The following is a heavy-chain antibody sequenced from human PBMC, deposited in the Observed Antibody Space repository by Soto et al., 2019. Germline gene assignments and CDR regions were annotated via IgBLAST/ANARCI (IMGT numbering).Heavy chain of an antibody. CDR3: AKARRYSSGSRDFDY. CDR1: GFIFSNYA. V-gene: IGHV3-23*01. J-gene: IGHJ4*02. Sequence: ELQLLESGGGLVQPGGSLTLSCAASGFIFSNYAMSWVRQAPGKGLEWVSATSTTATTTTYADSVKGRFTISRDNSKNTLYMQMNSLRAEDTAVYYCAKARRYSSGSRDFDYWGQGALVTVSS. CDR2: TSTTATTT. D-gene: IGHD6-19*01.